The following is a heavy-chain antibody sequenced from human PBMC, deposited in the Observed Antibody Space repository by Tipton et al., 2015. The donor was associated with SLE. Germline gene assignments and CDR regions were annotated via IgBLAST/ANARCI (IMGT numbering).Heavy chain of an antibody. CDR1: GGSISSSSYY. V-gene: IGHV4-39*06. Sequence: TLSLTCTVSGGSISSSSYYWGWIRQPPGKGLEWIGSIYYSGSTYYNPSLKSRVTISVDASKNQFPLKLSSVTAADTAVYYCAREGYGAYWGQGTLVTVSS. D-gene: IGHD4-17*01. CDR3: AREGYGAY. J-gene: IGHJ4*02. CDR2: IYYSGST.